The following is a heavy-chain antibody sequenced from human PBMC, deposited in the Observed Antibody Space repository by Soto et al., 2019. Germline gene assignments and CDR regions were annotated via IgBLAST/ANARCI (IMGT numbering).Heavy chain of an antibody. Sequence: SETLSLTCTVSRGSISSSSYYWGWIRQPPGKGLEWIGSIYYSGSTYYNPSLKGRVTISVDTSKNQFSLKLSSVTAADTAVYYCARGDYDFWSGYFFDYWGQGTLVTVSS. CDR2: IYYSGST. J-gene: IGHJ4*02. CDR3: ARGDYDFWSGYFFDY. V-gene: IGHV4-39*01. CDR1: RGSISSSSYY. D-gene: IGHD3-3*01.